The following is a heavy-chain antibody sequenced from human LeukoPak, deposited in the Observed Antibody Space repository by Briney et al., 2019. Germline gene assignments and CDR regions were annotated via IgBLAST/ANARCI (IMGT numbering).Heavy chain of an antibody. V-gene: IGHV4-59*08. Sequence: SETLSLTCTVSGGSMSAYYWSWIRQPPGKGLEYIGYVSYSGSTDYNPSLKSRVTISVDTSMNQFSLRLSSVTAADTAVYHCARLRLRFDSNGYSTSYEAFDIWGQGTVVTVSS. D-gene: IGHD3-22*01. CDR2: VSYSGST. CDR1: GGSMSAYY. CDR3: ARLRLRFDSNGYSTSYEAFDI. J-gene: IGHJ3*02.